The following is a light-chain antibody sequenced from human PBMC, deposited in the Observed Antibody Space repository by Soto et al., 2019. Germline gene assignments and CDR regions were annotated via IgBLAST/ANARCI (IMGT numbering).Light chain of an antibody. Sequence: EIVMTQSPATLSVSPGERVTLSCRASQSVSSKLAWYQHRPGQAPRLLIYGASARATGVPARFSGSGSGTEFTLTISSLQSEDFAIYYCHQYSGRHTYTFGQGTKLEVK. CDR2: GAS. V-gene: IGKV3-15*01. J-gene: IGKJ2*01. CDR1: QSVSSK. CDR3: HQYSGRHTYT.